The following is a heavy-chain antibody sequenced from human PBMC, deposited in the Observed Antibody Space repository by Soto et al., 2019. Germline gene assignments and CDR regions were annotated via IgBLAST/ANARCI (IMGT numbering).Heavy chain of an antibody. V-gene: IGHV3-74*01. CDR1: GFTFSYYW. D-gene: IGHD1-26*01. Sequence: EVQLVESGGGLVRLGGSLRLSCAASGFTFSYYWMHWVRQAPGKGLVWVSRIHSDGSSTTYADFVKGRFIISRDNARNTVDLQMNSVRVEDTAVYYCARGDRGAFDLWGQGTVVTVSS. CDR2: IHSDGSST. CDR3: ARGDRGAFDL. J-gene: IGHJ3*01.